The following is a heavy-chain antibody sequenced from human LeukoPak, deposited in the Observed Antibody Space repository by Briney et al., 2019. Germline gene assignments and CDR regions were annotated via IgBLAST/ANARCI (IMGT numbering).Heavy chain of an antibody. J-gene: IGHJ4*02. V-gene: IGHV3-74*01. CDR1: GFTFSSYW. Sequence: GGSLRLSCAASGFTFSSYWMHWVRQAPGKGLVWVSRINSDGSSTSYADSVKGRFTISRDNAKNTLYLQMNSLRAEDTAVYYCACSGGEYSYGWSYWGQGTLVTVSS. CDR2: INSDGSST. CDR3: ACSGGEYSYGWSY. D-gene: IGHD5-18*01.